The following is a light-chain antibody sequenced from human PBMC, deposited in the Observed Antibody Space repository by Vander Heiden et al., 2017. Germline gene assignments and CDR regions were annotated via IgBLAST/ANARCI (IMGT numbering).Light chain of an antibody. J-gene: IGKJ4*01. CDR3: QQYDNLPLT. CDR1: QYSIKH. CDR2: DAS. V-gene: IGKV1-33*01. Sequence: DSQMSEYPFSMSASVVARVTIACQASQYSIKHLTWCKPEPVNATKFLIYDASNLETGDSSNFAVSGSGTDFTFPISSLQPEEIAYYCQQYDNLPLTFGGGTKVEIK.